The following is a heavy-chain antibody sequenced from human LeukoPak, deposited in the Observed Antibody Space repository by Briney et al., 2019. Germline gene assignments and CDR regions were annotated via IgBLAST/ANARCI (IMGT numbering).Heavy chain of an antibody. V-gene: IGHV3-23*01. CDR2: IGGGGVST. D-gene: IGHD5-24*01. J-gene: IGHJ4*02. Sequence: GGSLRLSCEASGFTFSGYAMSWVRQAPGKGLEWVSAIGGGGVSTYYADSVKGRFTISRDNSKNMMYLQMNSLRGEDTAVYYCAKEGGRNGWPIDFWGQGTLVTVSS. CDR3: AKEGGRNGWPIDF. CDR1: GFTFSGYA.